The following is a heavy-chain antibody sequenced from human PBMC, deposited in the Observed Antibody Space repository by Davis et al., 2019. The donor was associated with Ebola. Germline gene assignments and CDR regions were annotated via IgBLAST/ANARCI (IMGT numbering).Heavy chain of an antibody. CDR2: IYHSGST. D-gene: IGHD6-19*01. CDR1: GGSFSGYY. CDR3: ARARADYYYIMDV. J-gene: IGHJ6*02. Sequence: MPSETLSLTCAVYGGSFSGYYWGWIRQPPGKGLEWIGSIYHSGSTYYNPSLKSRVTISVDTSKNQFSLQLNSVTPEDTAVYYCARARADYYYIMDVWGQGTTVSVSS. V-gene: IGHV4-34*01.